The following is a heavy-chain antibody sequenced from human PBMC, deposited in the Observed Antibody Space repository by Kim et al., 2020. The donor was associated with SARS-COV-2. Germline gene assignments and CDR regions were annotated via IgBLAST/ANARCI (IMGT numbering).Heavy chain of an antibody. Sequence: GGSLRLSCLVSGFTFSQFSMNWVRQAPGKGLEWVSAISGSGGSTYYADSVKGRFTISRDNSKNTLYLQMNSLRAEDTAVYYCATGRRGYSGYAEGAFDYWGQGTLVTVSS. J-gene: IGHJ4*02. CDR1: GFTFSQFS. CDR2: ISGSGGST. CDR3: ATGRRGYSGYAEGAFDY. V-gene: IGHV3-23*01. D-gene: IGHD5-12*01.